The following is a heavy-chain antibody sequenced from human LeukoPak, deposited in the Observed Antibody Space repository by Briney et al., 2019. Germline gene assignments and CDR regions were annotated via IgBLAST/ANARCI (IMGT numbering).Heavy chain of an antibody. D-gene: IGHD6-19*01. CDR2: IYPGDSDT. V-gene: IGHV5-51*01. J-gene: IGHJ4*02. Sequence: XGXXXQVXXXGLEWMGIIYPGDSDTRYSPSFQGQVTISADKSISTAYLQWSSLKASDTAMYYCARNAPSGWYPDYWGQGTLVTVSS. CDR3: ARNAPSGWYPDY.